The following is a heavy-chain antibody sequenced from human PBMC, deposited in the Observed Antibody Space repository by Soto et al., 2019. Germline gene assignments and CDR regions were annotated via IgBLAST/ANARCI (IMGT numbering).Heavy chain of an antibody. CDR1: GFTFSSYI. D-gene: IGHD2-8*01. CDR3: AKVVAPTDIVLMVYAMGGDYYFDY. Sequence: GVSLRLSCAASGFTFSSYIMYWVGQAPGKGLEWVSAISGSGGSTYYADSVKGRFTISRDNSKNTLNLQMNSLRAEDTAVSYCAKVVAPTDIVLMVYAMGGDYYFDYWGQGTLVTVSS. CDR2: ISGSGGST. J-gene: IGHJ4*02. V-gene: IGHV3-23*01.